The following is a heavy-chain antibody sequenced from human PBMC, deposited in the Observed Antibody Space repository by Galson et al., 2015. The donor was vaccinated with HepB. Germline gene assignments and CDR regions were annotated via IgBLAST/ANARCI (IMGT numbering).Heavy chain of an antibody. D-gene: IGHD7-27*01. Sequence: SLRLSCAGSGFTFRNYGMHWVRQAPGKGLEWVAVMSYEGSIQYYADSVQGRFTISRDDSKNTLHLQMNSLKPEDTAVYYCARGGGPLGFSFYYYMSVWGKGTTVTVSS. CDR1: GFTFRNYG. CDR2: MSYEGSIQ. J-gene: IGHJ6*03. V-gene: IGHV3-30*03. CDR3: ARGGGPLGFSFYYYMSV.